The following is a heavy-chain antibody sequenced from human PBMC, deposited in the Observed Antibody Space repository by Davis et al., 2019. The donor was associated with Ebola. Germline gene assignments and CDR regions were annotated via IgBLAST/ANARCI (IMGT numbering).Heavy chain of an antibody. CDR1: GCSISSYY. CDR2: IYYSGST. D-gene: IGHD6-6*01. Sequence: MPSDTLSLTFTVPGCSISSYYWSWIRQPPGKGLEWIGYIYYSGSTNYNPSLKSRVTISVDTSKNQFSLKLSSVTAADTAVYYCARFRYSSSSLRYYYYGMDVWGQGTTVTVSS. V-gene: IGHV4-59*01. CDR3: ARFRYSSSSLRYYYYGMDV. J-gene: IGHJ6*02.